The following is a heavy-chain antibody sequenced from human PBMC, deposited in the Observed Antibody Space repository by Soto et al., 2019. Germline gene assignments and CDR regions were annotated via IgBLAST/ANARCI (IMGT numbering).Heavy chain of an antibody. Sequence: VQLVQSGAEVKKPGSSVKVSCRASGATFRSYAFTWVRQAPGQGLEWMGGISPIFGSTIYARKFQGRVTITADDSASAAYMELNSLSSEETAVYYCAGDYGVYDWYGMDVWGQGTTVTVSS. CDR3: AGDYGVYDWYGMDV. CDR2: ISPIFGST. V-gene: IGHV1-69*01. CDR1: GATFRSYA. J-gene: IGHJ6*02. D-gene: IGHD4-17*01.